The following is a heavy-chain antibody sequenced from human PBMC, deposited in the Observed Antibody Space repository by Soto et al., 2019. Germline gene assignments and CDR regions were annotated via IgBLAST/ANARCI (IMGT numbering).Heavy chain of an antibody. CDR3: ARGRPQKGGYCSSTSCYSYYYYYMDV. J-gene: IGHJ6*03. D-gene: IGHD2-2*01. CDR1: GGSISSYY. CDR2: IYYSGST. V-gene: IGHV4-59*01. Sequence: SDTLSLTCTVSGGSISSYYWSWIRQPPGKGLEWIGYIYYSGSTNYNPSLKSRVTISVDTSKNQFSLKLSSVTAADTAVYYCARGRPQKGGYCSSTSCYSYYYYYMDVWGKGTTVTVSS.